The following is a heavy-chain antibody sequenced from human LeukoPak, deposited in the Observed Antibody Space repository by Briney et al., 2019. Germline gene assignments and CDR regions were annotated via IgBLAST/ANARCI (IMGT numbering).Heavy chain of an antibody. J-gene: IGHJ4*02. V-gene: IGHV3-48*03. CDR2: ISSTGESL. D-gene: IGHD2-8*02. Sequence: PGGSLRLSCAASGFTFSSFAMHRVRQAPGEGLEWVSYISSTGESLYYADSVKGRFTISRDSANNLLYLQMNSLRAEDTAVYYCVRTGDYWGQGSLVTVPS. CDR3: VRTGDY. CDR1: GFTFSSFA.